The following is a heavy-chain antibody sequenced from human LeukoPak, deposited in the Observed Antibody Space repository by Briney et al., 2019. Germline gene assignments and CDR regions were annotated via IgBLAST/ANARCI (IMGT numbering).Heavy chain of an antibody. CDR1: GFTFSSYS. CDR2: ISGSSSYI. Sequence: GGSLRLSCAASGFTFSSYSMNWVRQAPGKGLEWVSSISGSSSYIYYADSVKGRFTISRDNAKNSLYLQMNSLRAEDTAVYYCTRDPRSLAWELVGVDAFDIWGQGTMVTVSS. CDR3: TRDPRSLAWELVGVDAFDI. V-gene: IGHV3-21*01. D-gene: IGHD1-26*01. J-gene: IGHJ3*02.